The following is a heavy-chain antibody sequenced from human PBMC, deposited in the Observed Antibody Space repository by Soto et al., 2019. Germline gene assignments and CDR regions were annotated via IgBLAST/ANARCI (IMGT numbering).Heavy chain of an antibody. J-gene: IGHJ6*02. D-gene: IGHD6-13*01. CDR3: ARAGAAAGTFLRVV. CDR2: ISYDGSNK. V-gene: IGHV3-30-3*01. Sequence: GGSLRRSCAASGFTFSSYAMHWVRQAPGKGLEWVAVISYDGSNKYYADSVKGRFTISRDNSKNTLYLQMNSLRAEDTAVYYCARAGAAAGTFLRVVWRPGTTVAVSS. CDR1: GFTFSSYA.